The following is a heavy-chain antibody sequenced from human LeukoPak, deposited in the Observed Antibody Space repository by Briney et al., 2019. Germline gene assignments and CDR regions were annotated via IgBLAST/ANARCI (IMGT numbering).Heavy chain of an antibody. CDR3: ARGEYGSGSYHIDY. Sequence: PGGSLRLSCAASGFTFSSYSMNWVRQAPGKGLEWVSFISGSSTYIYYADSVKGRFTLSRENAKNSLYLQMNSLRAEDTAVYYCARGEYGSGSYHIDYWGQGTLVTVSS. CDR2: ISGSSTYI. J-gene: IGHJ4*02. V-gene: IGHV3-21*01. D-gene: IGHD3-10*01. CDR1: GFTFSSYS.